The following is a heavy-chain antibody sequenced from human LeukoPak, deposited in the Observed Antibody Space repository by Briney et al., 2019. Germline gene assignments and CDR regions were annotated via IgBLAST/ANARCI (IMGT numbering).Heavy chain of an antibody. J-gene: IGHJ4*02. V-gene: IGHV3-48*04. CDR3: ARAMSTFGGVRNYFDS. CDR2: VSISSGTI. D-gene: IGHD3-16*01. CDR1: GFTFSGHN. Sequence: GGSLRLSCAASGFTFSGHNMNWVRQAPGKGLEWIPFVSISSGTIYYADSVNGRFRISRDNAKSSLDLEMNSLRAEDTAVYYCARAMSTFGGVRNYFDSWGQGTLVTVSS.